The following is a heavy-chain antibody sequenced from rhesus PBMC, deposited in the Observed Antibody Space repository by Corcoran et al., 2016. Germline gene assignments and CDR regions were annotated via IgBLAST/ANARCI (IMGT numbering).Heavy chain of an antibody. D-gene: IGHD6-25*01. J-gene: IGHJ4*01. CDR3: AIDGTAAAGIFDY. CDR2: ISGSSVST. V-gene: IGHV4-99*02. CDR1: GYSISSGYY. Sequence: QVQLQESGPGLVKPSETLSLTCAVSGYSISSGYYWGWIRQPPGKGLEYIGYISGSSVSTYTNPSLNSRVTISNATSKNQFSLKLSSVSAADTAVYYCAIDGTAAAGIFDYWGQGVLVTVSS.